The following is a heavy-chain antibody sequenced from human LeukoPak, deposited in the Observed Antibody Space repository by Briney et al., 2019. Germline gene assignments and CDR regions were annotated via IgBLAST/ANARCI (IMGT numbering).Heavy chain of an antibody. D-gene: IGHD3-9*01. CDR1: GGSISSSSYY. CDR2: IYYSGST. CDR3: ARMYYDILTGYYPDAFNI. Sequence: SETLSLTCTVSGGSISSSSYYWGWIRQPPGKGLEWIGSIYYSGSTYYNPSLKSRVTISVDTSKNQFSLKLSSVTAADTAVYYCARMYYDILTGYYPDAFNIWGQGTMVTVSS. J-gene: IGHJ3*02. V-gene: IGHV4-39*07.